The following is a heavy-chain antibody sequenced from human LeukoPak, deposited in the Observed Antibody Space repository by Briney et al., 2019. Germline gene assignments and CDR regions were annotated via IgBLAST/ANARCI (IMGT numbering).Heavy chain of an antibody. Sequence: GGSLRLSCAASGFTFSSYGMHWVRQAPGKGLEWVAVIWYDVSNKYYADSVKGRFTISRDNSKNTLYLQMNSLRAEDTAVHYCAKGSVSYYFDYWGQGTLVTVSS. CDR1: GFTFSSYG. CDR3: AKGSVSYYFDY. CDR2: IWYDVSNK. D-gene: IGHD5/OR15-5a*01. J-gene: IGHJ4*02. V-gene: IGHV3-33*06.